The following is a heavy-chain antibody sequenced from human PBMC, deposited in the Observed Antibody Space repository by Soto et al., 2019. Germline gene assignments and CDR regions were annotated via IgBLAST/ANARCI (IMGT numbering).Heavy chain of an antibody. J-gene: IGHJ3*02. D-gene: IGHD1-20*01. Sequence: GGSLRLSCAASGFTFSSYSMNWVRQAPGKGLEWVSYISSSSSTIYYADSVKGRFTISRDNAKNSLYLQMNSLRAEDTAVYYCARDRSNFYAFEIWGQGTMVTVSS. CDR2: ISSSSSTI. CDR3: ARDRSNFYAFEI. V-gene: IGHV3-48*04. CDR1: GFTFSSYS.